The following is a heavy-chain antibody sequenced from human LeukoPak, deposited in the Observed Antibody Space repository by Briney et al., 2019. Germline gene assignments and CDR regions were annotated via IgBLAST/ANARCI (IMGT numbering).Heavy chain of an antibody. V-gene: IGHV3-30*02. Sequence: PGGSLRLSCAASGFNFSNYDMHWVRQAPGKGLEWVAFIRYDGSDKYYADSVKGRFTISSDNSKNTLYLQMNGLRTDDTAVYYCAKGDTSWGQGTLVTVSS. CDR2: IRYDGSDK. CDR3: AKGDTS. J-gene: IGHJ5*02. D-gene: IGHD2-21*02. CDR1: GFNFSNYD.